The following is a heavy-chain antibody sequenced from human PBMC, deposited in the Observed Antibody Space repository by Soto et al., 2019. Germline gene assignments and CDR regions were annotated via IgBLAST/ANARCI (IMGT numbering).Heavy chain of an antibody. CDR2: IKQDGSEK. D-gene: IGHD3-9*01. CDR1: GFTFSSYW. Sequence: HPGGSLRLSCAASGFTFSSYWMSWVRQAPGKGLEWVANIKQDGSEKYYVDSVKGRFTISRDNAKNSLYLQMNSLRAEDTAVYYCARDGHFDWLLHYYYYYGMDVWGQGTTVTVSS. J-gene: IGHJ6*02. V-gene: IGHV3-7*05. CDR3: ARDGHFDWLLHYYYYYGMDV.